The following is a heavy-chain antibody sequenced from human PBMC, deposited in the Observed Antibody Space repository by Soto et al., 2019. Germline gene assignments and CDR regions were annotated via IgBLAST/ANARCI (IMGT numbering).Heavy chain of an antibody. CDR3: ARAHSSSWTRTFAEYFQH. CDR2: IIPIFGTA. D-gene: IGHD6-13*01. V-gene: IGHV1-69*01. CDR1: GGTFSSYA. J-gene: IGHJ1*01. Sequence: VQLVQSGAEVKKPGSSVKVSCKASGGTFSSYAISWVRQAPGQGLEWMGGIIPIFGTANYAQKFQGRVTITADESTSTAYMELSSLRSEDTAVYYCARAHSSSWTRTFAEYFQHWGQGTLVTVSS.